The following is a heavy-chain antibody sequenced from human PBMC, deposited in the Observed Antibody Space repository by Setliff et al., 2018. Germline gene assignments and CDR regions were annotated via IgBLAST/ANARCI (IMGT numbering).Heavy chain of an antibody. CDR2: IWDDGGNK. J-gene: IGHJ4*02. CDR1: GFTFSTYR. V-gene: IGHV3-33*08. D-gene: IGHD5-18*01. CDR3: ATTRVWIPVLDS. Sequence: GGSLRLSCAASGFTFSTYRMHWVRQAPGKGLEWVAVIWDDGGNKYHADSVKGRFTISRDNSKNTLYLQMNSLRAEDTAIYYCATTRVWIPVLDSCGQGTLVTVSS.